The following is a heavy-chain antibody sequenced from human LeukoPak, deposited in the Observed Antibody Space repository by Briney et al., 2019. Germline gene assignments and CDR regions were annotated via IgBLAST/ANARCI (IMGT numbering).Heavy chain of an antibody. Sequence: SETLSLTCAVYGGSFSGYYWSWIRQPPGKGLEWIGEINHSGITNYNPSLKSRGTISVDTSKHQFYLKMSSVPAADTAVYYCARRLTERLRLNWFDPWGQATLVTVSS. D-gene: IGHD6-25*01. CDR2: INHSGIT. J-gene: IGHJ5*02. CDR1: GGSFSGYY. CDR3: ARRLTERLRLNWFDP. V-gene: IGHV4-34*01.